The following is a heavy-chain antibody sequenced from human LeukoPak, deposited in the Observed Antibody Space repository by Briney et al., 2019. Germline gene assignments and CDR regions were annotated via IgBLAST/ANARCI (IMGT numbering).Heavy chain of an antibody. Sequence: ASVKVSCKASGYTFTSYDINWVRQATGQGLEWMGWMNPNSGNTGYAQKFQGRVTMTRNTSISTAYMELSSLRSEDTAVYYCARASSYYYDSSGYADFDYWGQGTLVTVSS. D-gene: IGHD3-22*01. CDR1: GYTFTSYD. J-gene: IGHJ4*02. CDR3: ARASSYYYDSSGYADFDY. V-gene: IGHV1-8*01. CDR2: MNPNSGNT.